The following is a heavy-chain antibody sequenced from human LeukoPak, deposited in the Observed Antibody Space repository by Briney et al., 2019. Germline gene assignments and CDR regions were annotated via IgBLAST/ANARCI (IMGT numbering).Heavy chain of an antibody. CDR3: ARDRGYGSGSYYMGDAFEI. CDR2: IFYSGST. D-gene: IGHD3-10*01. V-gene: IGHV4-59*01. J-gene: IGHJ3*02. Sequence: TPSETLSLTCAVSGGSISSYYWSWIRQPPGKGLEWIGYIFYSGSTNYNPSLKSRVTISIDVSKSHFSLKLSSVTAADSAVYYCARDRGYGSGSYYMGDAFEIWGQGTMVTVSS. CDR1: GGSISSYY.